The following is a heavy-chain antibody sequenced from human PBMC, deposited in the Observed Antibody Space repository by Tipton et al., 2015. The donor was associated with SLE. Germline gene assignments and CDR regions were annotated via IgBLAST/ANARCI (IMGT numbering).Heavy chain of an antibody. CDR3: AKDLTYSSSSHY. Sequence: SLRLSCAASGFTFSSYGMHWVRQAPGKGLEWVSAISGSGGSTYYADSVKGRFTISRDNSKNTLYLQMNSLRAEDTAVYYCAKDLTYSSSSHYWGQGTLVPVSS. CDR2: ISGSGGST. V-gene: IGHV3-23*01. D-gene: IGHD6-6*01. CDR1: GFTFSSYG. J-gene: IGHJ4*02.